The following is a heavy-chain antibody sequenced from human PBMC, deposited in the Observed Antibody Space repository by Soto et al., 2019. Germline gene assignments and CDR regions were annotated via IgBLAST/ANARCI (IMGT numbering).Heavy chain of an antibody. J-gene: IGHJ4*02. CDR3: SRDQQWLVRFYFDF. Sequence: QVQLVESGGGVVQPGNSLRLSCAASGFTFSSYGMHCVRQAPGTGREWVAVIWYDGSNKYYADSVKGRFTISRDNSKNTLYLRMNSLRAEDTAVYYCSRDQQWLVRFYFDFWGQGTLVTVSS. CDR2: IWYDGSNK. V-gene: IGHV3-33*01. CDR1: GFTFSSYG. D-gene: IGHD6-19*01.